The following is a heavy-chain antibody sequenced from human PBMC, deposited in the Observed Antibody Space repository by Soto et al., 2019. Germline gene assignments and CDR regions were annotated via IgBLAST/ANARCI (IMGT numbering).Heavy chain of an antibody. CDR3: ARDTPTSFGVVTNLGDYYGLDV. CDR2: IYYSGRT. J-gene: IGHJ6*02. D-gene: IGHD3-3*01. Sequence: SETLSLTCAVSGYSIRSNYYWGWIRQPPGKGLEWIGNIYYSGRTNYNPTLKSRVTMSLDTSDNQFSLRLSSVSAADTAVYYCARDTPTSFGVVTNLGDYYGLDVWGQGTTVTVSS. CDR1: GYSIRSNYY. V-gene: IGHV4-38-2*02.